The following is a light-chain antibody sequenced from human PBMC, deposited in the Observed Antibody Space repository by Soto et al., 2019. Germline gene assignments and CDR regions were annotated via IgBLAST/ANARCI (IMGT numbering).Light chain of an antibody. CDR3: AAWNGSLNVGV. J-gene: IGLJ2*01. CDR1: SFNFGSI. Sequence: QSVLTQPPSVSGAPGQRVSISCSGCSFNFGSINWHQHFPGEAPHLLISYDDLLPSGVCDRFSGFRSGTSASLAIGGLQAEDEDYCYCAAWNGSLNVGVFGGGTKLTVL. CDR2: YDD. V-gene: IGLV1-36*01.